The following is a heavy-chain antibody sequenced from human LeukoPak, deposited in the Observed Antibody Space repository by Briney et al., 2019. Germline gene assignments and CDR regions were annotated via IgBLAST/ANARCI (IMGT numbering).Heavy chain of an antibody. Sequence: SSVKVSCKASGGTFSSYAISWVRQAPGQGLEWMGGIIPIFGTANYAQKFQGRVTITTDESTSTAYMELSSLRSEDTAVYYCARVGRYDFWSGVDYFDYWGQGTLVTVSS. CDR1: GGTFSSYA. V-gene: IGHV1-69*05. CDR2: IIPIFGTA. D-gene: IGHD3-3*01. J-gene: IGHJ4*02. CDR3: ARVGRYDFWSGVDYFDY.